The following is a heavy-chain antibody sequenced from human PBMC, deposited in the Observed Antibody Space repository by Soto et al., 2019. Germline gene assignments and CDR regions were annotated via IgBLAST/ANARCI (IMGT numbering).Heavy chain of an antibody. CDR3: AADREYKDVRSGYFMFDS. CDR2: IVVGSGNT. V-gene: IGHV1-58*01. Sequence: SVKVSCTDSGVTFSRSAFQLVRQARGQGLEWIGWIVVGSGNTNYAQKFEERVTITRDLSTSTAYMELSSLRSEDTAVYYCAADREYKDVRSGYFMFDSWGQGTLVTVSS. CDR1: GVTFSRSA. D-gene: IGHD3-3*01. J-gene: IGHJ4*02.